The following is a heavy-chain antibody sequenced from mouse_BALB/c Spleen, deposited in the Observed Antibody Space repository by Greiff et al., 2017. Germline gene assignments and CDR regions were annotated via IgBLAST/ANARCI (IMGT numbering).Heavy chain of an antibody. CDR1: GYTFTSYW. Sequence: VQLQQSGAELVKPGASVKLSCKTSGYTFTSYWIQWVKQRPGQGLGWIGEILPGTGTTYYNEKFKGKATLTIDTSSSTAYMQLSSLTSEDSAVYFCARGHDPDWFAYWGQGTLVTVSA. CDR3: ARGHDPDWFAY. D-gene: IGHD2-12*01. CDR2: ILPGTGTT. J-gene: IGHJ3*01. V-gene: IGHV1S132*01.